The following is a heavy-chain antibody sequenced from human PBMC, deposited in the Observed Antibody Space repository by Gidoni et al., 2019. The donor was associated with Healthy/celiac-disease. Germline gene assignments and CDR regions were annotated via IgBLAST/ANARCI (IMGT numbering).Heavy chain of an antibody. D-gene: IGHD3-10*01. CDR2: IYYSGST. Sequence: QVQLQESGPGLVQPSETLSLPCTVSGGSISSYYWSWFRQPPGKGLEWIGDIYYSGSTNYNPSLKSRVTISVDTSKNQFSLKLSSVTAADTAVYYCARDYYGSGGYYFDYWGQGTLVTVSS. J-gene: IGHJ4*02. CDR1: GGSISSYY. V-gene: IGHV4-59*01. CDR3: ARDYYGSGGYYFDY.